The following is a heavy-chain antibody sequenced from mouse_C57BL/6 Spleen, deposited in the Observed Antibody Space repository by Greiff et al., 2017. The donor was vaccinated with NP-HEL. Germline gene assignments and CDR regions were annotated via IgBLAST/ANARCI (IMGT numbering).Heavy chain of an antibody. D-gene: IGHD1-1*01. V-gene: IGHV6-3*01. J-gene: IGHJ2*01. CDR1: GFTFSNYW. CDR3: TGEYYGSFDD. CDR2: IRLKSDNYAT. Sequence: EVKVVESGGGLVQPGGSMKLSCVASGFTFSNYWMNWVRQSPEKGLEWVAQIRLKSDNYATHYAESVKGRFTISRDDSKSSVYLQMNNLRAEDTGIYYCTGEYYGSFDDWGQGTTLTVSS.